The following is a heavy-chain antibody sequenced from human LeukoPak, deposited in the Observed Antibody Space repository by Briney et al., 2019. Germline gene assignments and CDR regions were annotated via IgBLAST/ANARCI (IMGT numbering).Heavy chain of an antibody. Sequence: PGGSLRLSCAASKFTFSSYATSWVRQGPGKGLEWVSVISGSGDSTYYADSVKGRFTISRDNSKNTLYLQMNSLGAEDTAVYYCAKGLENSWYSGNDYWGQGTLVTVSS. CDR3: AKGLENSWYSGNDY. J-gene: IGHJ4*02. CDR1: KFTFSSYA. V-gene: IGHV3-23*01. D-gene: IGHD2-15*01. CDR2: ISGSGDST.